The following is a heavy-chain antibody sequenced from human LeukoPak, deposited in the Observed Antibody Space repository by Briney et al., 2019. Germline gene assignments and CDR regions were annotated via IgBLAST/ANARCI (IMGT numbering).Heavy chain of an antibody. V-gene: IGHV3-7*01. CDR2: IRQDGSEK. Sequence: GGSLRLSCAASGFTFSSYWMSWVRQAPGKGLEWVANIRQDGSEKYYVDSVKGRFTISRDNAKNSLYLQMNSLRAEDTAVYYCARGRYSYGLIYYFDYWGQGTLVTVSS. J-gene: IGHJ4*02. CDR1: GFTFSSYW. D-gene: IGHD5-18*01. CDR3: ARGRYSYGLIYYFDY.